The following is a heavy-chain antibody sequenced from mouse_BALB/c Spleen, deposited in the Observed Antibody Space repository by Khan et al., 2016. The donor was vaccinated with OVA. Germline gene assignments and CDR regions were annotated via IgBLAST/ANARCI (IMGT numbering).Heavy chain of an antibody. CDR1: GYALSNYL. V-gene: IGHV1-80*01. CDR3: SRCGYDYFAY. CDR2: IYPGDGNT. Sequence: QVQLKESGAELVRPGSSVKISCKASGYALSNYLMNWVKQGPGQGLEWIGKIYPGDGNTNYNGKFTDKATITADNSSTTAYMQLSRLTSEDSAFYFCSRCGYDYFAYWGQGTLVTVSA. D-gene: IGHD2-14*01. J-gene: IGHJ3*01.